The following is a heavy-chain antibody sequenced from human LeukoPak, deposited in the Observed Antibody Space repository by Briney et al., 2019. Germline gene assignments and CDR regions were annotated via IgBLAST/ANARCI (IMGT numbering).Heavy chain of an antibody. CDR3: ARGRGTGGSNRDFYFYYYMDV. Sequence: ASVTVSFKASGYTFPTFAIHWVRQAPGQRPEWMGWINGGNGNTKYSQKFQGRVTITRDTSAGTAYMELTSLRSEDMAVYYCARGRGTGGSNRDFYFYYYMDVWGKGTTVSVSS. CDR2: INGGNGNT. J-gene: IGHJ6*03. V-gene: IGHV1-3*01. D-gene: IGHD6-13*01. CDR1: GYTFPTFA.